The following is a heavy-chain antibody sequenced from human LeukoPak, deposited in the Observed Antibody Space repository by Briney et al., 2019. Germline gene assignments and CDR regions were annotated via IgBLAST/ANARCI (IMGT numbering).Heavy chain of an antibody. J-gene: IGHJ4*02. Sequence: GGSLRLSCAASGFTFSDYYMSWIRQAPGKGLEWVSYISSSGSTIYYADSVKGRFTISRDNAKNSLYLQMNSLRAEDTAVYYCASFWTTLVADYWGQGTLVTVSS. CDR3: ASFWTTLVADY. CDR1: GFTFSDYY. D-gene: IGHD4-23*01. V-gene: IGHV3-11*01. CDR2: ISSSGSTI.